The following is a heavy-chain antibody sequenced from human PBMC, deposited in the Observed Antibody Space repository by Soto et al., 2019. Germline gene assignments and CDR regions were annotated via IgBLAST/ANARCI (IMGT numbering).Heavy chain of an antibody. Sequence: SETLSLTCTVSGGSISSYYWSWIRQPPGKGLEWIGYIYYSGSTNYNPSLKSRVTISVDTSKNQFSLKLSSVTAADTAVYYCARDRADGYPIYYYYGMDVWGQGTTVTVSS. D-gene: IGHD5-12*01. CDR3: ARDRADGYPIYYYYGMDV. CDR2: IYYSGST. J-gene: IGHJ6*02. CDR1: GGSISSYY. V-gene: IGHV4-59*01.